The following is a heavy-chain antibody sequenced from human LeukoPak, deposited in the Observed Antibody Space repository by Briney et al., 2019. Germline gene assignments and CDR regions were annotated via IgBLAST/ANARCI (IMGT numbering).Heavy chain of an antibody. CDR3: GTSRWSGVVDS. CDR2: IGTSTSYI. CDR1: GFTFSTYI. D-gene: IGHD3-3*01. Sequence: GGSLRLSCAASGFTFSTYIMNWVRQTPGKGLEWVSSIGTSTSYIYYADSVKGRFTISRDNAKNSLYLEMNSLRAEDTAVYYCGTSRWSGVVDSWGQGTLVTVSS. J-gene: IGHJ5*01. V-gene: IGHV3-21*01.